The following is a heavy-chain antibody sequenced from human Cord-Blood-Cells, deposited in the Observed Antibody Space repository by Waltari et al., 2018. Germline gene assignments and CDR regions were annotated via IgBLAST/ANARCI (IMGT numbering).Heavy chain of an antibody. V-gene: IGHV1-2*02. CDR3: ATSTPSSDGVDY. J-gene: IGHJ4*02. CDR2: INPNSGGT. Sequence: QVQLVQSGAEVKKPGASVKVSCKASGDTFSGYYMPWVRQAPGQGLEWMGWINPNSGGTNYAQKFQGRVTMTRDTSISTAYMELSRLRSDDTAVYYCATSTPSSDGVDYWGQGTLVTVSS. CDR1: GDTFSGYY. D-gene: IGHD2-2*01.